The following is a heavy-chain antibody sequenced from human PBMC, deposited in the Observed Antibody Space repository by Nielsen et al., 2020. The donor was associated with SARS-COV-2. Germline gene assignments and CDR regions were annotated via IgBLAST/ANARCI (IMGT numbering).Heavy chain of an antibody. CDR1: GFTFSTYS. D-gene: IGHD3-10*01. J-gene: IGHJ4*02. CDR2: ITGSSSTI. CDR3: ARILSYGSGSYQKTIDY. Sequence: GGSLRLSCAASGFTFSTYSMNWVRQAPGKGLEWVSKITGSSSTIYYAESVKGRFTISRDNAKNSLYLQMNSLRSEDTAVYYCARILSYGSGSYQKTIDYWGQGTLVTVSS. V-gene: IGHV3-48*04.